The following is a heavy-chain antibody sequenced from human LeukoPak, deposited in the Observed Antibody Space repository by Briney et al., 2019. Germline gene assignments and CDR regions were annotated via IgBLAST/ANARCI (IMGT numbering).Heavy chain of an antibody. D-gene: IGHD1-26*01. V-gene: IGHV3-9*01. CDR2: ISWNSGSI. CDR3: AKVSSVGATIRSYFDY. Sequence: SLRLSCAASGFTFDDYAMHWVRQAPGKGLEWVSGISWNSGSIGYADSVKGRFTISRDNAKNSLYLQMNSLRAEDTALYYCAKVSSVGATIRSYFDYWGQGTLVTVSS. CDR1: GFTFDDYA. J-gene: IGHJ4*02.